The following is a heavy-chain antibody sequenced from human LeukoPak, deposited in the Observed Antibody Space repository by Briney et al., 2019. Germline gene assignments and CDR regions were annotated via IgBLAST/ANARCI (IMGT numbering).Heavy chain of an antibody. CDR1: GFTFSTYW. CDR2: INQDGSQK. CDR3: ARGSTYYDFWSGYYTGYYFDY. D-gene: IGHD3-3*01. V-gene: IGHV3-7*01. J-gene: IGHJ4*02. Sequence: GGSLRLSCAASGFTFSTYWMSWVRQAPGKGLEWVANINQDGSQKYYVDSVKGRFTISRDNAKNSLYLQMNSLRAEDTAVYYCARGSTYYDFWSGYYTGYYFDYWGQGTLVTVSS.